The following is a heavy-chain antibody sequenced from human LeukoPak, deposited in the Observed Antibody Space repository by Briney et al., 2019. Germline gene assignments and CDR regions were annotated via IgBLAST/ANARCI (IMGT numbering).Heavy chain of an antibody. J-gene: IGHJ3*02. D-gene: IGHD6-19*01. CDR2: ISWDGGST. Sequence: PGGSLRLSCAASGLTFDDYAMHWVRQAPGKGLEWVSLISWDGGSTYYADSVKGRFTISRDNSKNSLYLQMNSLRAEDTALYYCAILPGIAVAGPRAFDIRGQGTMVTVSS. V-gene: IGHV3-43D*03. CDR3: AILPGIAVAGPRAFDI. CDR1: GLTFDDYA.